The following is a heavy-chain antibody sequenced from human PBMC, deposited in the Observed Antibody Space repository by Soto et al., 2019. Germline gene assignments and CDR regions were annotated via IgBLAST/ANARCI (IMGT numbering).Heavy chain of an antibody. Sequence: QVQLVESGGGVVQPGRSLRLSCAASGFTFSSYGMHWVRQAPGKGLEWVAVIWYDGSNKYYADSVKGRFTISRDNSKNTLYLQMNSLRAEDTAVYYCVRDRVPYCSSTSCYPSYGMDVWGQGTTVTVSS. CDR3: VRDRVPYCSSTSCYPSYGMDV. V-gene: IGHV3-33*01. CDR1: GFTFSSYG. D-gene: IGHD2-2*01. J-gene: IGHJ6*02. CDR2: IWYDGSNK.